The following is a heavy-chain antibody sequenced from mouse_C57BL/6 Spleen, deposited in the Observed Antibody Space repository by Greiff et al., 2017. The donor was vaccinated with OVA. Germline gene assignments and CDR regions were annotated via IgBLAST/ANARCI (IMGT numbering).Heavy chain of an antibody. CDR1: GYTFTSYW. CDR2: IDPSDSET. Sequence: VQLQQPGAELVRHGSSVKLSCKASGYTFTSYWMHWVKQRPIQGLEWIGNIDPSDSETHYNQKFKDKATLTVDKSSSTAYMQLSSLTSEDSAVYYCARWTGSYFDYWGQGTTLTVSS. V-gene: IGHV1-52*01. D-gene: IGHD4-1*01. J-gene: IGHJ2*01. CDR3: ARWTGSYFDY.